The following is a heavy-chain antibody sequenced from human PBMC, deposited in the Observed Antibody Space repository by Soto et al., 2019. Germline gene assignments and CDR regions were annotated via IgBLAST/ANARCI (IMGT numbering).Heavy chain of an antibody. D-gene: IGHD1-26*01. CDR2: ISSDGNNK. Sequence: QVKLVESGGGVVQPGRSLRLSCAASGFTFTRYVIHWVRQAPGKGLEWVALISSDGNNKNYGDSVKGRFLISRDNSMNTLYLQMNNVGGGDTDTYYCAKDKAYIGTAVWDVWGQGTTVTVSS. CDR3: AKDKAYIGTAVWDV. V-gene: IGHV3-30*18. CDR1: GFTFTRYV. J-gene: IGHJ6*02.